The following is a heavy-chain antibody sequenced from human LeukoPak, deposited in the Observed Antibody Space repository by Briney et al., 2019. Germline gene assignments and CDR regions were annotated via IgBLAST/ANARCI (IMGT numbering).Heavy chain of an antibody. CDR3: ARAIYSDYYSDY. V-gene: IGHV1-2*02. D-gene: IGHD2-15*01. J-gene: IGHJ4*02. CDR1: GYTFTGYY. CDR2: INPNSGGT. Sequence: ASVKVSCKASGYTFTGYYMHWVRQAPGQGLEWMGWINPNSGGTNYAQKFQGRVTMTRDTSISTAYMELSRLRSDDTAVYYCARAIYSDYYSDYWGQGTLVTVSS.